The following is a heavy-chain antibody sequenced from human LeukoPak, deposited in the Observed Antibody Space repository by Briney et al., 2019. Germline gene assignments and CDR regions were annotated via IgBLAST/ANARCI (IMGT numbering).Heavy chain of an antibody. CDR2: IYYNGST. D-gene: IGHD6-19*01. J-gene: IGHJ4*02. CDR1: GGSISTSY. CDR3: ARHQYSSGWYYFDY. Sequence: SETLSLTCTVSGGSISTSYWSWIRQPPGQGLEWIGYIYYNGSTNYNPSLKSRVTISVDTYKKQFSLRLSSVTAADTAVYYCARHQYSSGWYYFDYWGQGTLVTVSS. V-gene: IGHV4-59*08.